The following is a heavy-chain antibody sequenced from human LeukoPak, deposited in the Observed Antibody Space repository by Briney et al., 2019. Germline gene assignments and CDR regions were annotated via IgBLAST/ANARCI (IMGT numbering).Heavy chain of an antibody. J-gene: IGHJ4*02. D-gene: IGHD6-19*01. CDR1: GGSISSYY. Sequence: PSETLSLTCTVSGGSISSYYWSWIRQPAGKGLEWIGRIYTSESTNYNPSLKSRVTMSVDTSKNQFSLKLSAVTAAHTVVYDCASVGYSSGWYRDYWGQGTLDTVSS. V-gene: IGHV4-4*07. CDR2: IYTSEST. CDR3: ASVGYSSGWYRDY.